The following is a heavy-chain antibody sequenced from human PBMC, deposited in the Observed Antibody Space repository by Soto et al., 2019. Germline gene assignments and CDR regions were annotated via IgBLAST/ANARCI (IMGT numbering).Heavy chain of an antibody. CDR1: GGSFSGYY. J-gene: IGHJ4*02. D-gene: IGHD1-26*01. CDR2: INRSGGT. Sequence: QVQLQQWGAGLLKPSETLSLTCAVYGGSFSGYYWSWIRQPPVKGLEWIGEINRSGGTNCNPSLKSRVTISVDTSKNQFSLKLSSVTAADTAVFYCARLRWEQPWVFDYWGQGTLVTVSS. V-gene: IGHV4-34*02. CDR3: ARLRWEQPWVFDY.